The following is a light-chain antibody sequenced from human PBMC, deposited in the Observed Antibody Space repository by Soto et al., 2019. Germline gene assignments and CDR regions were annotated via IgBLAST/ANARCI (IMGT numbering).Light chain of an antibody. CDR3: QQYENLPST. CDR1: QVINNY. V-gene: IGKV1-33*01. CDR2: DES. Sequence: DIQMTQSPSSLSASVGDRVTITCQASQVINNYLNWYQQKPGKAPKLLIFDESILETGVPSKFSGSGSGKDFSFTISSLQPGDIATYYCQQYENLPSTFGQGTRLEIK. J-gene: IGKJ5*01.